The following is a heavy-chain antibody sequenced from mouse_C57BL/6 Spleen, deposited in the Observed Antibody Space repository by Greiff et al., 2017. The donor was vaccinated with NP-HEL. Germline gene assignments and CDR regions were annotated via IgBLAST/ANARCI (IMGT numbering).Heavy chain of an antibody. CDR2: ISNGGGST. D-gene: IGHD2-4*01. CDR1: GFTFSDYY. V-gene: IGHV5-12*01. J-gene: IGHJ4*01. Sequence: DVMLVESGGGLVQPGGSLKLSCAASGFTFSDYYMYWVRQTPEKRLEWVAYISNGGGSTYYPDTVKGRFTISRDNAKNTLYLQMSRLKSEDTAMYYCARQEDYDGAMDYWGQGTSVTVSS. CDR3: ARQEDYDGAMDY.